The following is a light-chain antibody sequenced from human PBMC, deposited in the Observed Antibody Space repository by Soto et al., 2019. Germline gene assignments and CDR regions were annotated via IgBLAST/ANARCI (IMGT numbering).Light chain of an antibody. V-gene: IGKV3-20*01. Sequence: EIVFTQSPGTLSLSPGERATLSCRASQSVSNNYLAWYQQKPGQAPRLLIYGASNRATGIPDRLSGSGSGTDFTLTIRRLEPEDVAVYYCQQYGSSGTFGQGTKVDIK. CDR1: QSVSNNY. CDR3: QQYGSSGT. CDR2: GAS. J-gene: IGKJ1*01.